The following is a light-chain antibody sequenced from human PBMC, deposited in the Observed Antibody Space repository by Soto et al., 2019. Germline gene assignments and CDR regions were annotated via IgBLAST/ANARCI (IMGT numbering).Light chain of an antibody. CDR2: EVN. J-gene: IGLJ3*02. V-gene: IGLV2-8*01. CDR3: TSYGGRDNLM. CDR1: STDIGAYNY. Sequence: QSALTQPPSASGSPGQSVTISCTGTSTDIGAYNYVSWFQQHPGEAPKLIISEVNKRPSGVPDRFSGSKSGNTASLTVSGLQAEDEADYCCTSYGGRDNLMFGGGTKLTVL.